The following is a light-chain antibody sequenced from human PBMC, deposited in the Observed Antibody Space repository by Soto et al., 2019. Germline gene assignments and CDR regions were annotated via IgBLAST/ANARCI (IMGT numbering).Light chain of an antibody. Sequence: QSVLTQPASVSGSPGQSITISCTGTSSDVGADNYVSWYQQHPGKAPKLMAYDVRYRPSGVSIRFSGSKSGNTASLTISGLQAEDEADYYCSSYTTRSTVVFGGGTKLTVL. J-gene: IGLJ2*01. V-gene: IGLV2-14*03. CDR3: SSYTTRSTVV. CDR1: SSDVGADNY. CDR2: DVR.